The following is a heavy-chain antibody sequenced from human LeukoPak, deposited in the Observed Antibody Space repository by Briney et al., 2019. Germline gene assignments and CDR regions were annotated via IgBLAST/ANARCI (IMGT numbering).Heavy chain of an antibody. D-gene: IGHD2-8*01. Sequence: KPGGSLRLSCAASGFTFSSYSMNWVRQAPGKGLEWVSSISSSSYIYYADSVKGRFTISRDNSKNTLYLQMTSLRAEDTAVYYCAEPPRPLVYAGLLDYWGQGTLVTVSS. V-gene: IGHV3-21*04. CDR3: AEPPRPLVYAGLLDY. CDR1: GFTFSSYS. J-gene: IGHJ4*02. CDR2: ISSSSYI.